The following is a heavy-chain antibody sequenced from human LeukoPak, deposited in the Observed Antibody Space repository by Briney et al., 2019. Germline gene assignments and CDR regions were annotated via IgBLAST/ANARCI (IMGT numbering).Heavy chain of an antibody. J-gene: IGHJ4*02. CDR2: INPNSGGT. Sequence: ASVKVSCKASGYTFTGYYMHWVRQAPGQGLEWMGRINPNSGGTNYAQKFRGRVTMTRDTSISTAYMELSRLRSDDTAVYYCARVVYGSGSYYNDYWGQGTLVTVSS. CDR1: GYTFTGYY. CDR3: ARVVYGSGSYYNDY. V-gene: IGHV1-2*06. D-gene: IGHD3-10*01.